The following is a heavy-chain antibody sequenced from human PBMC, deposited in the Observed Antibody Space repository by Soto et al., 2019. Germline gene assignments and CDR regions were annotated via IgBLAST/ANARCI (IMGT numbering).Heavy chain of an antibody. V-gene: IGHV4-4*02. CDR1: GDSITSSYW. D-gene: IGHD6-13*01. CDR2: IHHSGVT. CDR3: SRPEPFTAAGPY. J-gene: IGHJ4*02. Sequence: SETLSLTCAVSGDSITSSYWSWLRQPPGKGLEWIADIHHSGVTNYNPSHKSRVIISLDRSKNQLSLQMNSMTAADTAVYYCSRPEPFTAAGPYGGQGTLVTVS.